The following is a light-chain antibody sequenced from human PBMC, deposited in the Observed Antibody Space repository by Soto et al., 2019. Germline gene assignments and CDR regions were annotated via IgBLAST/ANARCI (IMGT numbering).Light chain of an antibody. CDR3: QVWDSSSEWV. J-gene: IGLJ3*02. V-gene: IGLV3-21*02. CDR2: NDS. CDR1: NIGTKS. Sequence: SYELSQPPSVSVAPGQTARITCGGNNIGTKSVHWYQQKPSQAPVLVVFNDSDRPSGIPERFSGSNSGDTATTATLTISRVEAGDEADYYCQVWDSSSEWVFGGGTKVTVL.